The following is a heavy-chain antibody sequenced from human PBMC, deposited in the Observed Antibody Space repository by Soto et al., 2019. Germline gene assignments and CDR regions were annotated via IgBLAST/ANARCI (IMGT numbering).Heavy chain of an antibody. D-gene: IGHD3-9*01. J-gene: IGHJ6*02. Sequence: SETLSLTCTVSGGSISSYYWSWIRQPPGKGLEWIGYIYYSGSTNYNPSLKSRVTISVDTSKNQFSLKLSSVTAADTAVYYCAREERYLQRGYYYGMDVWGQGTTVTVSS. CDR1: GGSISSYY. CDR3: AREERYLQRGYYYGMDV. CDR2: IYYSGST. V-gene: IGHV4-59*01.